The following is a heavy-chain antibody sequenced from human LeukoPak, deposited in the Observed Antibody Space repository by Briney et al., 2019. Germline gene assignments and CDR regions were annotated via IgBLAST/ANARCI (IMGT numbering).Heavy chain of an antibody. CDR3: ARRLSTRSYYLDD. CDR2: ISYSGTT. D-gene: IGHD2/OR15-2a*01. Sequence: SETLSLTCTVSGGSISISSDYWGWIRQPPGKGLEWIGDISYSGTTNYNPSLKSRVTMSVDTSKNQFSLKLNSATAADTAVYYCARRLSTRSYYLDDWGEGTLVTVSS. V-gene: IGHV4-39*01. J-gene: IGHJ4*02. CDR1: GGSISISSDY.